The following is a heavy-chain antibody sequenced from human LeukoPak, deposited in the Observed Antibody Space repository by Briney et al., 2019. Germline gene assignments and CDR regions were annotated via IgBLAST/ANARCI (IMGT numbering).Heavy chain of an antibody. CDR2: ISGSGGST. Sequence: AGGSLRLSCVASGFTFSTYAMSWVRQAPGKGLEWVSAISGSGGSTHYAESVKGRFTISRDNSKNTLYLQMNSPRAEDTAVYYCAKEFVPAAILSYYYMDVWGRGSTVTVSS. D-gene: IGHD2-2*01. CDR3: AKEFVPAAILSYYYMDV. CDR1: GFTFSTYA. V-gene: IGHV3-23*01. J-gene: IGHJ6*03.